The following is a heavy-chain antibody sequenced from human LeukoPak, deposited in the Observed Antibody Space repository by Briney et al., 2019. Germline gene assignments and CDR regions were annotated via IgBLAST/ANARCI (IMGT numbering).Heavy chain of an antibody. CDR1: EFSVGSNY. CDR2: IYSGGST. Sequence: GGSLRLSCAASEFSVGSNYMTWVRQAPGKGLEWVSLIYSGGSTYYADSVKGRFTISRDNARNSLYLQMNSLRAEDTALYYCARDGDTVLTRGYYYYMDVWGKGTTVTVSS. J-gene: IGHJ6*03. D-gene: IGHD4-23*01. CDR3: ARDGDTVLTRGYYYYMDV. V-gene: IGHV3-66*01.